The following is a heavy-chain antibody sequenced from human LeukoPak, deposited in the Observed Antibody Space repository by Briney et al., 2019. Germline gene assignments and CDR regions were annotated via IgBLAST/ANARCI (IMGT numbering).Heavy chain of an antibody. CDR3: ARRRIVGATNWFDP. J-gene: IGHJ5*02. Sequence: SQTLSLTCAVSGGSISSGGYSWSWIRQPPGKGLEWIGYIYHSGSTYYNPSLKSRVTISVDRSKNQFSLKLSSVTAADTAVYYCARRRIVGATNWFDPWGQGTLVTVSS. D-gene: IGHD1-26*01. CDR1: GGSISSGGYS. V-gene: IGHV4-30-2*01. CDR2: IYHSGST.